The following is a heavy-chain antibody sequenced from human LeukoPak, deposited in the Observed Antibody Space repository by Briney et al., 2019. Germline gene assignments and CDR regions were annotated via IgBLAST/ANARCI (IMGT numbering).Heavy chain of an antibody. Sequence: PWASVKVSCKASGYTFTSYGISWVRQAPGQGLEWMGWISAYNGNTNYAQKLQGRVTMTTDTSTSTAYMELRSLRSDDTAVYYCASVQLERLYNWFDPWGQGTLVTVSS. J-gene: IGHJ5*02. D-gene: IGHD1-1*01. V-gene: IGHV1-18*01. CDR3: ASVQLERLYNWFDP. CDR2: ISAYNGNT. CDR1: GYTFTSYG.